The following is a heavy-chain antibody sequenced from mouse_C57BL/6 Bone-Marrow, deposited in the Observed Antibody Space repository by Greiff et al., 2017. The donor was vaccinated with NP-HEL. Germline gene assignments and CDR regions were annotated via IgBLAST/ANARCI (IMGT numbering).Heavy chain of an antibody. CDR1: GFSLTSYA. D-gene: IGHD1-1*01. CDR3: ARNYYYGSSSYYFDY. Sequence: VHLVESGPGLVAPSQSLSITCTVSGFSLTSYAISWVRQPPGKGLEWLGVIWTGGGTNYNSALKSRLSISKDNSKSQVFLKMNSLQTDDTARYYCARNYYYGSSSYYFDYWGQGTTLTVSS. V-gene: IGHV2-9-1*01. J-gene: IGHJ2*01. CDR2: IWTGGGT.